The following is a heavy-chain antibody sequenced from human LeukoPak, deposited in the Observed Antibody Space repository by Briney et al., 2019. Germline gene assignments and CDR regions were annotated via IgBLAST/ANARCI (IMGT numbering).Heavy chain of an antibody. V-gene: IGHV1-2*02. CDR3: ASSGRYSSGWQGPSTDY. CDR1: GYTFTGYY. CDR2: INPNTGGT. J-gene: IGHJ4*02. Sequence: ASVKVSCKASGYTFTGYYMHWVRQAPGQGLEWMGWINPNTGGTNYAQKFQGRVTMTRDTSISTAYMELSRLRSDDTAVYYCASSGRYSSGWQGPSTDYWGQGTLVTVSS. D-gene: IGHD6-19*01.